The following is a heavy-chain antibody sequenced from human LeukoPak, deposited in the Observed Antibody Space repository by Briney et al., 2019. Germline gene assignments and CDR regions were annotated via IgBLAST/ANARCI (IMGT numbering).Heavy chain of an antibody. CDR3: ARLTSGHFDY. Sequence: SQTLSLTCTVSGGSISRSSYYWGWIRQPPGKGLEWIATIYYSGSTYYNPSLKSRVTISADTSKNQFSLKLSSVTAADTAVYYCARLTSGHFDYWGQGTLVTVSS. CDR1: GGSISRSSYY. D-gene: IGHD3-10*01. V-gene: IGHV4-39*01. CDR2: IYYSGST. J-gene: IGHJ4*02.